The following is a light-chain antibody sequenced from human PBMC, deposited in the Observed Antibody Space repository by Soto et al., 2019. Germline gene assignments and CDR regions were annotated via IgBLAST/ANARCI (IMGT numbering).Light chain of an antibody. CDR1: SSDVGGYNY. CDR3: SSYTSRSTLV. Sequence: QSVLTQPASVSGSPGQSITISCPGTSSDVGGYNYVSWYQQHPGKAPKLMIYEVTTRPSGVSNCFSGSKSGNTASLTISGLQAEDEADYYCSSYTSRSTLVFGTGTKVTVL. V-gene: IGLV2-14*01. J-gene: IGLJ1*01. CDR2: EVT.